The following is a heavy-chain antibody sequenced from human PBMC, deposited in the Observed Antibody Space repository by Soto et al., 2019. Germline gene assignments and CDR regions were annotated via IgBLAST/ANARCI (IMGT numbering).Heavy chain of an antibody. D-gene: IGHD3-3*01. CDR2: ISAYNGNT. Sequence: GASVKVSCKASGYTFTSYGISWVRQAPGQGLEWMGWISAYNGNTNYNPSLKSRVTMSVDTSKNQFSLRLSSVTAADTAIYYCATRITVFGLLIPPFDPWGQGTQVTVSS. CDR3: ATRITVFGLLIPPFDP. J-gene: IGHJ5*02. V-gene: IGHV1-18*01. CDR1: GYTFTSYG.